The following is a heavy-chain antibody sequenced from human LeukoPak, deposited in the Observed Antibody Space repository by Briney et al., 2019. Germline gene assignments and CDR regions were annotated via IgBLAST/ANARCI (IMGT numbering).Heavy chain of an antibody. D-gene: IGHD5-18*01. J-gene: IGHJ3*02. V-gene: IGHV3-23*01. CDR2: ISGSGGST. CDR3: ARSFRRRGYSYGHDAFDI. Sequence: GGSLRLSCAASGFTFSSYGMSWVRQAPGKGLEWVSAISGSGGSTYYADSVKGRFTISRDNSKNTLYLQMNSLRAEDAAVYYCARSFRRRGYSYGHDAFDIWGQGTMVTVSS. CDR1: GFTFSSYG.